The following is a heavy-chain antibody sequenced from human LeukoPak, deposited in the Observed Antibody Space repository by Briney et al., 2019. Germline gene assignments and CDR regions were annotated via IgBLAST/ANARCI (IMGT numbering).Heavy chain of an antibody. CDR1: GFTFSSYG. D-gene: IGHD3-9*01. Sequence: PGGSLRLSCAASGFTFSSYGMHWVRQAPGKGLEWVAVISYDGSNKYYADSVKGRFTISRDNSKNTLYLQMNSLRAEDTAVYYRARDGPNYDILTGSAAYYFDYWGQGTLVTVSS. V-gene: IGHV3-30*03. CDR3: ARDGPNYDILTGSAAYYFDY. CDR2: ISYDGSNK. J-gene: IGHJ4*02.